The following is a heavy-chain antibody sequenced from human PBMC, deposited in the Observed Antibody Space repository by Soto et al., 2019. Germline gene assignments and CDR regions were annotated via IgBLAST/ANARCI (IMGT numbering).Heavy chain of an antibody. CDR2: ILPHDSDA. J-gene: IGHJ6*02. V-gene: IGHV5-51*01. Sequence: GESLKISCKGSGFSFPNYWIGWVRQVPGKGLEWMGIILPHDSDARYSPSFQGQVTISADKSITTAYLHWSSLKASDSATYYCARFKDYSYFYGMDVWGQGTTVTVSS. CDR3: ARFKDYSYFYGMDV. CDR1: GFSFPNYW.